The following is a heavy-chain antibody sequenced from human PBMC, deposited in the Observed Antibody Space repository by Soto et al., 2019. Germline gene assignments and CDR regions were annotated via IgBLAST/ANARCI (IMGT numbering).Heavy chain of an antibody. CDR1: SGSISSSNW. CDR2: IYHSGST. D-gene: IGHD2-2*01. J-gene: IGHJ6*03. CDR3: ARVRYQLPWGYYYMDV. V-gene: IGHV4-4*02. Sequence: SETLSLTCAVSSGSISSSNWWSWVRQPPGKGLEWIGEIYHSGSTNYNPSLKSRVTISVDKSKNQFSLKLSSVTAADTAVYYCARVRYQLPWGYYYMDVWGKGTTVTVSS.